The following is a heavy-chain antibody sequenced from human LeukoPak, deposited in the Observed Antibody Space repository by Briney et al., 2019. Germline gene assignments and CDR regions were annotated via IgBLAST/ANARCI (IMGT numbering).Heavy chain of an antibody. D-gene: IGHD6-13*01. CDR1: GGSLSSHY. V-gene: IGHV4-59*11. J-gene: IGHJ4*02. Sequence: SETLSLTCTVSGGSLSSHYWSWVRQPPGKGLEWIGYIYYSGTTNYNPSLKSRVTISVDTSKNQFSLKLSSVTAADTAVYYCARGVYIAAAQYGYWGQGTLVTVSS. CDR3: ARGVYIAAAQYGY. CDR2: IYYSGTT.